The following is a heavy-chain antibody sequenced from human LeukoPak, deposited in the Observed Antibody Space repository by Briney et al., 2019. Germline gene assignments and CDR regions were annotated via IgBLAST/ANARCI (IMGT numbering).Heavy chain of an antibody. J-gene: IGHJ4*02. V-gene: IGHV4-39*01. CDR2: IYYSGST. Sequence: SETLSLTCTVSGGSISSSSYYWGWIRQPPGKGLEWIGSIYYSGSTYYNPSLKSRVTISVDTSKNQFSLKLSSVTAADTAVYYCARREGARPMDYWGQGILVTVSS. D-gene: IGHD6-6*01. CDR1: GGSISSSSYY. CDR3: ARREGARPMDY.